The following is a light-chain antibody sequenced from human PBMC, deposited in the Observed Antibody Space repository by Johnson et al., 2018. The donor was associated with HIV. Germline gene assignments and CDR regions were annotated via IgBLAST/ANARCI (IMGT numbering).Light chain of an antibody. J-gene: IGLJ1*01. V-gene: IGLV1-51*02. Sequence: QLVLKQKAEGEGERGQKGTIACSGSSSNIGNNYVSWYQQLPGTAPKLLIYEDNKRPSRIPDRFSGSKSGTSATLGLTGLQTGDEADFYCGAWDSSLSAYVFGPGTKVTIL. CDR2: EDN. CDR3: GAWDSSLSAYV. CDR1: SSNIGNNY.